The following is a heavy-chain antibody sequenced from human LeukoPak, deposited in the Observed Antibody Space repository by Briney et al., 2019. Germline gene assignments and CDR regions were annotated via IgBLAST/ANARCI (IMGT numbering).Heavy chain of an antibody. J-gene: IGHJ3*02. V-gene: IGHV3-21*01. CDR2: ISSSSSYM. CDR3: ARLKTYYYDSSGYYSSSWAFDI. CDR1: GVTVSSYG. D-gene: IGHD3-22*01. Sequence: PGGSLRLSCAASGVTVSSYGMHWVRQAPGKGLEWVSSISSSSSYMYYADSVKGRFTISRDNAKNSLYLQMNSLRAEDTAVYYCARLKTYYYDSSGYYSSSWAFDIWGQGTMVTVSS.